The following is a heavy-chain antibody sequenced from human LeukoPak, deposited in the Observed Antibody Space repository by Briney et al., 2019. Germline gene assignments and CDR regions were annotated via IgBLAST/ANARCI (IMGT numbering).Heavy chain of an antibody. Sequence: SETLSLTCTVSGGSISSGGYYWSWIRQPPGKGLEWIGYIYHSGSTYYNPSLKSRVTISVDRSKNQFSLKLSSVTAADTAVYYCARDRGPARSIVLMVYGGGGAFDIWGQGTMVTVSS. D-gene: IGHD2-8*01. CDR2: IYHSGST. CDR3: ARDRGPARSIVLMVYGGGGAFDI. J-gene: IGHJ3*02. CDR1: GGSISSGGYY. V-gene: IGHV4-30-2*01.